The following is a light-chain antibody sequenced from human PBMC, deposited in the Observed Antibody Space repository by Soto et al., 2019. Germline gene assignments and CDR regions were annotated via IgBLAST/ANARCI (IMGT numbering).Light chain of an antibody. J-gene: IGLJ2*01. V-gene: IGLV2-14*01. CDR2: DVT. CDR1: SSDVGGYHF. CDR3: SSYTSSSPVL. Sequence: QSALTQPASVSGSPGQSITISCTGTSSDVGGYHFVSWYQQHPGKAPKLMIYDVTNRPSEVSNRFSGSKSGNAASLTISGLQAEDEADYYCSSYTSSSPVLFGGGTKLTVL.